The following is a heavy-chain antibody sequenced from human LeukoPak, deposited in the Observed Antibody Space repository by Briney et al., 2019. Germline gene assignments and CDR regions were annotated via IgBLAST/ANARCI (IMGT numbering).Heavy chain of an antibody. Sequence: GGSLRLSCAASGFTFSSYWMSWVRQAPGKGLEWVANIKQEGSEKYYVDSVKGRFTISRDNAKNSLYLQMNSLRAEDTAVYYCARGAYYGSGTYPVDYWGQGTLVTVSS. D-gene: IGHD3-10*01. V-gene: IGHV3-7*01. CDR3: ARGAYYGSGTYPVDY. J-gene: IGHJ4*02. CDR2: IKQEGSEK. CDR1: GFTFSSYW.